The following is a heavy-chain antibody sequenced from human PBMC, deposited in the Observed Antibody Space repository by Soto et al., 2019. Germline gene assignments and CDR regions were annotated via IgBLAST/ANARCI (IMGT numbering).Heavy chain of an antibody. CDR3: ARGNGDYGQGFDY. CDR2: IYYSGST. V-gene: IGHV4-31*03. Sequence: QVQLQESGPGLVKPSQTLSLTCTVSGGSISSGGYYWSWIRQYPGKGLEWIGYIYYSGSTYYNPSLRSRVTISVDTSKNQFSLKLSSLTAADTTVYYCARGNGDYGQGFDYWGQGTLVTVSS. CDR1: GGSISSGGYY. J-gene: IGHJ4*02. D-gene: IGHD4-17*01.